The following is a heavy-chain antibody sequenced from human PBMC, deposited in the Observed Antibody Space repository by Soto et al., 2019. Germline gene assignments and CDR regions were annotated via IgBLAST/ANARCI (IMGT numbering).Heavy chain of an antibody. J-gene: IGHJ6*02. CDR1: GFTFSTYS. D-gene: IGHD3-22*01. V-gene: IGHV3-21*01. Sequence: EVQLVESGGGLVKPGGSLRFSCAASGFTFSTYSMNWVRQAPGKGLEWVSSISSSSSYIYYADSVKGRFTISRDNAKNSLYLQMNSLRAEDTAVYYCARSDSSGYYWPYYYYGMDVWGQGTTVTVSS. CDR2: ISSSSSYI. CDR3: ARSDSSGYYWPYYYYGMDV.